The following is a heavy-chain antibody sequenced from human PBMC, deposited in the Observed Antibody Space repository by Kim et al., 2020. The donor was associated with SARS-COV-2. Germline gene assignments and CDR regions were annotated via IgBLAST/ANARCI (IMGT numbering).Heavy chain of an antibody. CDR2: INPNSGGT. J-gene: IGHJ4*02. CDR1: GYTFTGYY. CDR3: ARDLWGYDFWSGYFDY. Sequence: ASVKVSCKASGYTFTGYYMHWVRQAPGQGLEWMGRINPNSGGTNYAQKFQGRVTMTRDTSISTAYMELSRLRSDDTAVYYCARDLWGYDFWSGYFDYWGQGTLVTVSS. D-gene: IGHD3-3*01. V-gene: IGHV1-2*06.